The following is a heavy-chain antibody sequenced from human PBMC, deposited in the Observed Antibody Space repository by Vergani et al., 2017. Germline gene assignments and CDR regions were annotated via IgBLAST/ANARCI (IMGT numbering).Heavy chain of an antibody. CDR3: GRGSDNYN. CDR1: GFTLSTYA. V-gene: IGHV3-23*01. CDR2: LTGGGGST. Sequence: EVPLLESGGRLKQPGGSVRLPCAASGFTLSTYALHWVRQAPGKGLEWVSALTGGGGSTYYADSVKGRFTISRDSSKNTLYLQMNSLRVEDTAVYYCGRGSDNYNWGQGTLVTVSS. D-gene: IGHD5-24*01. J-gene: IGHJ4*02.